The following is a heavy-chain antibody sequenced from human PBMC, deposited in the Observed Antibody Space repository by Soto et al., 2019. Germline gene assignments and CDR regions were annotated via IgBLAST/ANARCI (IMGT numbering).Heavy chain of an antibody. D-gene: IGHD2-15*01. Sequence: QISLKESGPTLVKPTETLTLTCRFSGFSLSTSGVGVGWIRQPPGKALERLGMIYWNVEKRYSPSLTNRLTITKDTSKNQVVLTLTDMDPEDTGTYFCAHRRCSGGSCYFDYWGQGTLATASS. J-gene: IGHJ4*02. V-gene: IGHV2-5*01. CDR2: IYWNVEK. CDR3: AHRRCSGGSCYFDY. CDR1: GFSLSTSGVG.